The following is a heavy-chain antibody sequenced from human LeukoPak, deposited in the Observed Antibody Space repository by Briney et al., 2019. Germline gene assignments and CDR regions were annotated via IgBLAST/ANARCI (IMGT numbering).Heavy chain of an antibody. J-gene: IGHJ4*02. V-gene: IGHV4-4*07. Sequence: SETLSLTCTVSGGSISSYCWSWIRQPAGKGLEWSGRIYSSGSTNYDPSLKSRVTMSVDTSKNQFSLKLSSVTAADTAVYYCARSKAYYDSSGYANDCWGQGTLVTVSS. CDR3: ARSKAYYDSSGYANDC. CDR2: IYSSGST. D-gene: IGHD3-22*01. CDR1: GGSISSYC.